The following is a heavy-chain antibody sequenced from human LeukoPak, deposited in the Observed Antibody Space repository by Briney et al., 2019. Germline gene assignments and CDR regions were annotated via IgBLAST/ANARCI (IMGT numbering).Heavy chain of an antibody. CDR3: AKHKDSGWEFDY. CDR2: MSGSGGST. CDR1: GFTFSSHA. V-gene: IGHV3-23*01. Sequence: GGSLRLSCAGSGFTFSSHAMSWVRQAPGKGLEWVSAMSGSGGSTYYADSVKGRFTISRDNSKNTLYLQMNSLRAEDTAVYYCAKHKDSGWEFDYWGQGTLVTVSS. J-gene: IGHJ4*02. D-gene: IGHD6-19*01.